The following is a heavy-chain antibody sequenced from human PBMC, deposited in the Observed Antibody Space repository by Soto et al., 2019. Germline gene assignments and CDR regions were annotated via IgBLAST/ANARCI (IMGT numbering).Heavy chain of an antibody. CDR1: GFTFSSYS. J-gene: IGHJ4*02. CDR3: ARGLSLKDPFDY. D-gene: IGHD2-8*01. Sequence: GGSLRLSCAASGFTFSSYSMNWVRQAPGKGLEWVSSISSSSSYIYYADSVKGRFTISRDNAKNSLYLQMNSLRAEDTAVYYCARGLSLKDPFDYWGQGTLVTVSS. CDR2: ISSSSSYI. V-gene: IGHV3-21*01.